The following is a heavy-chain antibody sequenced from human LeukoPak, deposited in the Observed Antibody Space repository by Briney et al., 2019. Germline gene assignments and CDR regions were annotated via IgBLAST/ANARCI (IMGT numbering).Heavy chain of an antibody. J-gene: IGHJ4*02. V-gene: IGHV3-53*01. CDR1: GFTASSNY. Sequence: GGSLRLSCAASGFTASSNYMTWVRQAPGKGLEWVSVIYSGGSTYYADSVKGRFTISRDNSKNTLYLQMNSLRAEDTAVYYCARDEGFPRGKGFDYWGQGTLVTVSS. CDR3: ARDEGFPRGKGFDY. D-gene: IGHD1-1*01. CDR2: IYSGGST.